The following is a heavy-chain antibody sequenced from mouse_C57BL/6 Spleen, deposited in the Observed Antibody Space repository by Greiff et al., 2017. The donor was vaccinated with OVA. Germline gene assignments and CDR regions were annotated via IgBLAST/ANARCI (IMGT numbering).Heavy chain of an antibody. D-gene: IGHD2-5*01. CDR1: GYTFTSYW. CDR3: EYSNYTVYYAMDY. CDR2: IHPNSGST. J-gene: IGHJ4*01. Sequence: QVQLQQPGAELVKPGASVKLSCKASGYTFTSYWMHWVKQRPGQGLEWIGMIHPNSGSTNYNEKFKGKATLTVDKSSSTAYMQLSSLTSENSEDYDCEYSNYTVYYAMDYWGQGTSVTVSS. V-gene: IGHV1-64*01.